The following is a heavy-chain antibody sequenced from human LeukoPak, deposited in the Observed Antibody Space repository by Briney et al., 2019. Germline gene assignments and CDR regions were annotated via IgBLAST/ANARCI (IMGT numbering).Heavy chain of an antibody. D-gene: IGHD3-9*01. V-gene: IGHV3-73*01. CDR2: IRSKANSYAT. CDR1: GFTFSGSA. CDR3: TRHDCWLLGPGAFDN. Sequence: GGSLRLSCAASGFTFSGSAMHWVRQASGKGLEWVGRIRSKANSYATAYAASVKGRFTISRDDSKNTAYLQMNSLKTEDTAVYYCTRHDCWLLGPGAFDNWGQGTMVTVSS. J-gene: IGHJ3*02.